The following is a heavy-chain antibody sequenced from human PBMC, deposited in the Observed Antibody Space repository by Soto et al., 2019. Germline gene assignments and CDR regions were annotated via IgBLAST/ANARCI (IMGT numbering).Heavy chain of an antibody. CDR2: INHSGST. CDR3: ARVGTYDILTGYYRGARFDY. J-gene: IGHJ4*02. D-gene: IGHD3-9*01. V-gene: IGHV4-34*01. Sequence: PSETLSLTCAVYGGSFSGYYWSWIRQPPGKGLEWIGEINHSGSTNYNPSLKSRVTISVDTSKNQFSLKLSSVTAADTAVYYCARVGTYDILTGYYRGARFDYWGQGTLVTV. CDR1: GGSFSGYY.